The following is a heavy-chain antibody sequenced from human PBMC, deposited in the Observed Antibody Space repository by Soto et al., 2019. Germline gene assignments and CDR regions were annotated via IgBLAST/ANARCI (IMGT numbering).Heavy chain of an antibody. V-gene: IGHV4-31*03. Sequence: QVQLQESGPGLVKASQTLSLTCTVSGGSISSGGYYWSRIRQHPGKGLEWIGYIYYSGSTYYNPSLKSRLNMSVDTSKNEFSLNLSSVTAADTAMYYCATIAAADGIYYFHYWGQGTLVTVSS. J-gene: IGHJ4*02. D-gene: IGHD6-13*01. CDR3: ATIAAADGIYYFHY. CDR2: IYYSGST. CDR1: GGSISSGGYY.